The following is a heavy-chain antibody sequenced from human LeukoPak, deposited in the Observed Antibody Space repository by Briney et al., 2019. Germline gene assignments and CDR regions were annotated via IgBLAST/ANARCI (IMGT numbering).Heavy chain of an antibody. J-gene: IGHJ6*03. V-gene: IGHV1-8*02. CDR3: ARGRREAKSNYYYYYMDV. Sequence: ASVKVSCKASGYTFTSYYMHWVRQATGQGLEWMGWMNPNSGNTGYAQKFQGRVTMTRNTSISTAYMELSSLRSEDTAVYYCARGRREAKSNYYYYYMDVWGKGTTVTVSS. CDR2: MNPNSGNT. CDR1: GYTFTSYY. D-gene: IGHD1-14*01.